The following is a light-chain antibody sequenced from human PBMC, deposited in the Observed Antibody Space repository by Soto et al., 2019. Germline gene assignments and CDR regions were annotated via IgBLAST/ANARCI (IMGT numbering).Light chain of an antibody. CDR3: LQYGNSLS. CDR1: QSVPANY. J-gene: IGKJ4*01. CDR2: DAS. V-gene: IGKV3D-20*01. Sequence: IVLTQSPATLSLSPGETVTLSCGASQSVPANYLAWYQQRPGLAPRLLIYDASRRATGIPDRFSGSGSGTDFTLTISSLVPEDFAVYYCLQYGNSLSFGGGIKVEIK.